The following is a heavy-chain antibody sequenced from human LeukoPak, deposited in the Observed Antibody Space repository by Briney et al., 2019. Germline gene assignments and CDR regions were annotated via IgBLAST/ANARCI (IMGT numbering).Heavy chain of an antibody. CDR3: ARLNWNYADY. Sequence: GGSLRLSCTASGFTFSHHWMTWVRQAPGKGLGWVANIKEDGSEKDYVDSVKGRFTISRDNGKNSLYLQMNSLRGEDTAVYYCARLNWNYADYWGLGTLVTVST. V-gene: IGHV3-7*01. CDR2: IKEDGSEK. CDR1: GFTFSHHW. J-gene: IGHJ4*02. D-gene: IGHD3-3*01.